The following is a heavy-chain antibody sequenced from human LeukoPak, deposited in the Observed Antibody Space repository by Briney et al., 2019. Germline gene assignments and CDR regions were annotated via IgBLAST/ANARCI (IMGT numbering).Heavy chain of an antibody. V-gene: IGHV1-46*01. CDR1: TSR. Sequence: ASVKVSCKATSRISWVRQAPGQGLEWLGIINPSGGSASYAQKFQGRVTMTRDMSTSTVYVDLSSLRSEDTAVYYCARASCTTTSCPLGAFDVWGQGTMVTVSS. CDR3: ARASCTTTSCPLGAFDV. CDR2: INPSGGSA. D-gene: IGHD2-2*01. J-gene: IGHJ3*01.